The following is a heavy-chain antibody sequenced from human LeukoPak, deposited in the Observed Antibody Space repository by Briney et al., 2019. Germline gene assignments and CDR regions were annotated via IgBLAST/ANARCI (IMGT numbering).Heavy chain of an antibody. V-gene: IGHV4-61*01. CDR1: GGSFSSGSDY. D-gene: IGHD4-17*01. Sequence: PSETLSLTCTVSGGSFSSGSDYWGWIRQPPGKGLEWIGYIYYSGSTNYNPSLKSRVTISVDTSKNQFSLKLSSVTAADTAVYYCARAENYGDFDYWGQGTLVTVSS. J-gene: IGHJ4*02. CDR3: ARAENYGDFDY. CDR2: IYYSGST.